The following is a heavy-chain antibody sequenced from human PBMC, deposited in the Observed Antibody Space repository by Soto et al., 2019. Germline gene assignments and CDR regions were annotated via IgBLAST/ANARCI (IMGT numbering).Heavy chain of an antibody. J-gene: IGHJ6*02. CDR1: GDSVSSNSAA. V-gene: IGHV6-1*01. Sequence: SQTLSLTCAISGDSVSSNSAAWNWIRQSPSRGLEWLGRTYYRSKWYNDYAVSVKSRITINPDTSKNQFSLQLNSVTPEDTAVYYCARALLRYSNDRGENYYYGMDVWGQGTTVTVSS. CDR2: TYYRSKWYN. CDR3: ARALLRYSNDRGENYYYGMDV. D-gene: IGHD6-13*01.